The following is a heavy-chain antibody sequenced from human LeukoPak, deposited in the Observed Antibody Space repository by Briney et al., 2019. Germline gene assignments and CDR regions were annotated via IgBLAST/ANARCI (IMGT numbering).Heavy chain of an antibody. CDR2: INQSGST. Sequence: PSETLSLTCAVNGGSFSGYYWNWIRQPPGKGLEWIGEINQSGSTDYNPSLKSRVTISVDASKIQFSLKLISVTAADTAVYYCAAGRYCSGGSCHENWFDPWGQGTLVTVSS. CDR1: GGSFSGYY. J-gene: IGHJ5*02. V-gene: IGHV4-34*01. CDR3: AAGRYCSGGSCHENWFDP. D-gene: IGHD2-15*01.